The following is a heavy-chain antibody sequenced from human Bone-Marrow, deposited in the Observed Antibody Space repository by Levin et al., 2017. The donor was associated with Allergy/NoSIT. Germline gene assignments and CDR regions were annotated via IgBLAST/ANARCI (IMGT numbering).Heavy chain of an antibody. CDR2: IYTSGST. Sequence: SETLSLTCTVSGGSISSYYWSWIRQPAGKGLEWIGRIYTSGSTNYNPSLKSRVTMSVDTSKNQFSLKLSSVTAADTAVYYCEGIAVAGTLDGANYYYGMDVWGQGTTVTVSS. D-gene: IGHD6-19*01. J-gene: IGHJ6*02. CDR1: GGSISSYY. V-gene: IGHV4-4*07. CDR3: EGIAVAGTLDGANYYYGMDV.